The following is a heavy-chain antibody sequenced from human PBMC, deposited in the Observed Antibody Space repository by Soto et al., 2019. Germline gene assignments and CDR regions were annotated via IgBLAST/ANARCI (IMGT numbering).Heavy chain of an antibody. V-gene: IGHV1-69*01. CDR1: GGTFSSYA. CDR3: ARGSGSYRRNENFDY. CDR2: IIPIFGTA. J-gene: IGHJ4*02. Sequence: QVQLVQSGAEVKKPGSSVKVSCKASGGTFSSYAISWVRQAPGQGLEWMGGIIPIFGTANYAQKFQGRVTITADEPPSTAYMELSSLSSEDTAVYYCARGSGSYRRNENFDYWGQGTLVTVSS. D-gene: IGHD1-26*01.